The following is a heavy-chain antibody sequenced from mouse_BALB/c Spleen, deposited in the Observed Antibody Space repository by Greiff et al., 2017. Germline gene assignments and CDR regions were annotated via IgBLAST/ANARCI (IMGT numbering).Heavy chain of an antibody. J-gene: IGHJ3*01. CDR3: ATMIPFAY. CDR2: ISYSGST. CDR1: GYSITSDYA. Sequence: EVQLQESGPGLVKPSQSLSLTCTVTGYSITSDYAWNWIRQFPGNKLEWMGYISYSGSTSYNPSLKSRISITRDTSKNQFFLQLNSVTTEDTATYYCATMIPFAYWGQGTLVTVSA. V-gene: IGHV3-2*02. D-gene: IGHD2-4*01.